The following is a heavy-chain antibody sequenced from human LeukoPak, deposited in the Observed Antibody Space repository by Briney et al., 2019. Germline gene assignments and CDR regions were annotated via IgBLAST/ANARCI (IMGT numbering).Heavy chain of an antibody. CDR3: ARRGIAAAGYDY. CDR2: IYYSGTT. D-gene: IGHD6-13*01. V-gene: IGHV4-61*05. J-gene: IGHJ4*02. Sequence: PSETLSLTCTVSGGSISRSLYYWSWIRQPPGKGLEWIGYIYYSGTTNYNPSLKSRVTILVDTSKNQFSLNLSSVTAADTAVYYCARRGIAAAGYDYWGQGTLVTVSS. CDR1: GGSISRSLYY.